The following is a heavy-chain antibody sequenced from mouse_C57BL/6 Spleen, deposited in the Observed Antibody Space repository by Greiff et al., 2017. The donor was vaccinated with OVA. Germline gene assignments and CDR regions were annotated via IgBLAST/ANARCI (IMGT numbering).Heavy chain of an antibody. CDR3: ARRVYYFDY. CDR1: GYAFTNYL. J-gene: IGHJ2*01. V-gene: IGHV1-54*01. CDR2: INPGSGGT. Sequence: QVQLQQSGAELVRPGTSVKVSCKASGYAFTNYLIEWVKQRPGQGLEWIGVINPGSGGTNYNEKFKGKATLTADKSSSTAYMQLSSLTSEDSAVYFCARRVYYFDYWGQGTTLPVSS.